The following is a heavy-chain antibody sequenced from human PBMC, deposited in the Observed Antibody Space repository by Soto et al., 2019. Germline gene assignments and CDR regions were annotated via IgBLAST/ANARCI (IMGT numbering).Heavy chain of an antibody. CDR1: GGSISSSSYY. D-gene: IGHD2-15*01. V-gene: IGHV4-39*01. CDR2: IYYSGST. J-gene: IGHJ6*03. CDR3: ARASDHRYSDYYYMDV. Sequence: SETLSLTCTVSGGSISSSSYYWGWIRQPPGKGLEWIGSIYYSGSTYYNPSLKSRVTISVDTSKNQFSLKLSSVTAADTAVYYCARASDHRYSDYYYMDVWGKGTTVTVSS.